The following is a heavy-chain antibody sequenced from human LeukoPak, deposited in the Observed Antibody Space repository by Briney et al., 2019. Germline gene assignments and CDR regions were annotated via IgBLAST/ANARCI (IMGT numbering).Heavy chain of an antibody. J-gene: IGHJ4*02. V-gene: IGHV3-23*01. Sequence: GGSLRLSCAASGFTFSSYGMSWVRQAPGKGLEWVSAISGSGGSTYYADSVKGRFTISRDNSKNTLYLQMNSLRAEDTAVYYCAKEYYYHSTSREGYFDYWGQGTLVTVSS. D-gene: IGHD3-22*01. CDR2: ISGSGGST. CDR3: AKEYYYHSTSREGYFDY. CDR1: GFTFSSYG.